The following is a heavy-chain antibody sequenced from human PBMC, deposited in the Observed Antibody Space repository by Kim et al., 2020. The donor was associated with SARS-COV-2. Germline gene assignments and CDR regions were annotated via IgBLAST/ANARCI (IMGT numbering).Heavy chain of an antibody. Sequence: GESLKISCKGSGYSFTSYWIGWVRQMPGKGLEWMGIIYPGDSDTRYSPSFQGQVTISADKSISTAYLQWSSLKASDTAMYYCARPFWFRSSFDAFDIWGQGTMVTVSS. V-gene: IGHV5-51*01. J-gene: IGHJ3*02. CDR3: ARPFWFRSSFDAFDI. CDR1: GYSFTSYW. D-gene: IGHD6-13*01. CDR2: IYPGDSDT.